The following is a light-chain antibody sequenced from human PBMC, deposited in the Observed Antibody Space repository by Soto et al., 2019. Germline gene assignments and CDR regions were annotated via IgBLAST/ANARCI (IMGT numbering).Light chain of an antibody. V-gene: IGLV3-21*02. CDR1: NIGSKR. J-gene: IGLJ2*01. Sequence: SYELTQAPSVSVAPGQTARITCGGDNIGSKRVHWYQQEPAQAPVLVVYDDSDRPSGIPERFSGSKSESTATLTISRVEAADEADYFCRVWDTKGDRLVFGGGTKLTVL. CDR3: RVWDTKGDRLV. CDR2: DDS.